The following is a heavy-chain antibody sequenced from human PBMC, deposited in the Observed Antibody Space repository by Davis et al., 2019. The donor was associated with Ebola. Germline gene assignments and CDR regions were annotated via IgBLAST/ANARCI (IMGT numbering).Heavy chain of an antibody. CDR3: ARLPAAILLFDY. CDR2: ITQSEIT. CDR1: GGSVTGYY. Sequence: PSETLSLTCAVYGGSVTGYYWSWIRQPPGKGLEWIGEITQSEITTYNASLTSRVTISVDTSKNQFSLKLSSVTAADTALYYCARLPAAILLFDYWGQGSLVTVSS. V-gene: IGHV4-34*01. D-gene: IGHD2-2*02. J-gene: IGHJ4*02.